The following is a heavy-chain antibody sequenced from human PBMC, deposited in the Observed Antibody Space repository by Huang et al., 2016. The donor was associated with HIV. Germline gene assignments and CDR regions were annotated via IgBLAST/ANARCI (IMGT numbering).Heavy chain of an antibody. D-gene: IGHD3-3*01. CDR1: GDSINSNTFY. Sequence: LQESGPGLVGPSETLSLTCAVSGDSINSNTFYWGWIRRPPGKALEWIGSIDYRGTTYYNPALKRRVRIAVDASKNRIFLHLRSVTAADTGVYYCARTGVAVSDDPEYFQHWGQGALVTIS. CDR3: ARTGVAVSDDPEYFQH. J-gene: IGHJ1*01. CDR2: IDYRGTT. V-gene: IGHV4-39*02.